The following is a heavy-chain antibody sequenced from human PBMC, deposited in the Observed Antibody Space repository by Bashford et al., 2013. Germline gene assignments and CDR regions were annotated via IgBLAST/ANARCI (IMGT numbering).Heavy chain of an antibody. J-gene: IGHJ5*01. CDR1: GFTFSQYT. Sequence: GSLRLSCVASGFTFSQYTMGWVRQAPGKGLEWVSSISSNSRYIYYSDSVKGRFTISRDTARNSLSLQMNSLRVEDTAIYYCARADCSGGDCSVDSWGQGTLVTVSS. V-gene: IGHV3-21*06. CDR2: ISSNSRYI. D-gene: IGHD2-15*01. CDR3: ARADCSGGDCSVDS.